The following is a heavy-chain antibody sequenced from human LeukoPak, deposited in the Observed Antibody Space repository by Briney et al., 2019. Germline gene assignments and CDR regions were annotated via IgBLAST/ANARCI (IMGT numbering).Heavy chain of an antibody. Sequence: GGSLRLSCAASGFTFSSYAMNWVRQAPGKGLEWVSAISGSGSTTYYADSVKGRFTISRDNSKNTVSLQMESLRAEDTALYYCAKDYAVGSIDYWGQGTLVTVSS. D-gene: IGHD3-16*01. V-gene: IGHV3-23*01. CDR2: ISGSGSTT. J-gene: IGHJ4*02. CDR3: AKDYAVGSIDY. CDR1: GFTFSSYA.